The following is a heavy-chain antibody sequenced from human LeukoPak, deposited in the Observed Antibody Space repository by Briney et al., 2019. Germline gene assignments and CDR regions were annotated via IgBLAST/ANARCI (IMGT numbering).Heavy chain of an antibody. CDR1: GFTFSSYN. Sequence: GGSLRLSCAASGFTFSSYNMNWVRQAPGKGLEWVSSISSISSYIYYADSVKGRFTISRDNAKNSLYLQMNSLRAEDTAVYYCARVTLGLLWFGELSLGALDYWGQGTLVTVSS. CDR3: ARVTLGLLWFGELSLGALDY. CDR2: ISSISSYI. D-gene: IGHD3-10*01. V-gene: IGHV3-21*01. J-gene: IGHJ4*02.